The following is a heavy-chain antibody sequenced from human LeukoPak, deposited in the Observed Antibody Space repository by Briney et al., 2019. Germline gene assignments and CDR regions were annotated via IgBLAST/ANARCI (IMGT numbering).Heavy chain of an antibody. D-gene: IGHD3-3*01. Sequence: SQTLSLTCAVYGGSFSGYYWSWIRQPPGTGLEWIGEINHSGSTNYNPSLKSRVTISVDTSKNQFSLKLSSVTAADTAVYYCARGPSLRFLEWDKKYYFDYWGQGTLVTVSS. V-gene: IGHV4-34*01. CDR1: GGSFSGYY. CDR3: ARGPSLRFLEWDKKYYFDY. J-gene: IGHJ4*02. CDR2: INHSGST.